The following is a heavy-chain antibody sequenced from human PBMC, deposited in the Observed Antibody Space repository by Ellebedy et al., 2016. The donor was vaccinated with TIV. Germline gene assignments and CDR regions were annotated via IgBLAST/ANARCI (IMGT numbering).Heavy chain of an antibody. D-gene: IGHD3-10*01. CDR2: IYRGGST. V-gene: IGHV3-53*05. Sequence: PGGSLRLSCAASGFTVSNNYISWVRQAPGKGLEWVSVIYRGGSTYYADSVKGRFTISRDNSKNTVYLQMNSLRAEDTAVYYCARDRETWFGDPTGLDYWGQGTLVTVSS. J-gene: IGHJ4*02. CDR3: ARDRETWFGDPTGLDY. CDR1: GFTVSNNY.